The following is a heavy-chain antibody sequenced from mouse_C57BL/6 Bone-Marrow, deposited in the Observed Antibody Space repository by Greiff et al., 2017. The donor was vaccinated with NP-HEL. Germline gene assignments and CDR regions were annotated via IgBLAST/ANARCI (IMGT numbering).Heavy chain of an antibody. CDR3: ARGYYDYDVGY. J-gene: IGHJ2*01. V-gene: IGHV1-50*01. Sequence: QVQLQQPGAELVKPGASVKLSCKASGYTFTSYWMQWVKQRPGQGLEWIGEIDPSDSYTNYNQKFKGKATLTVDTSSSTAYMQLSSLTSEDAAVYYYARGYYDYDVGYWGQGTTLTVSS. D-gene: IGHD2-4*01. CDR1: GYTFTSYW. CDR2: IDPSDSYT.